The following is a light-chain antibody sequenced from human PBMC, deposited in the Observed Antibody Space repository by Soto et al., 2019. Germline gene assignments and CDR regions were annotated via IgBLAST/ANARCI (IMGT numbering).Light chain of an antibody. CDR2: KAS. CDR3: QKHNTYST. CDR1: QSISSW. J-gene: IGKJ1*01. V-gene: IGKV1-5*03. Sequence: DIQMTQSPSTLSAFVGDRVTITCRAGQSISSWLAWYQQKPGEAPKLLINKASTLESGVPSRFSGSGSGTEFTLTISSLQPDDFATYHCQKHNTYSTFGQGTKVDIK.